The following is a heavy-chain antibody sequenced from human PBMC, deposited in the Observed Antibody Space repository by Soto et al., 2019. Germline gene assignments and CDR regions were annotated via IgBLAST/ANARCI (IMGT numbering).Heavy chain of an antibody. CDR3: AREEGSVVVPAAIEPYYFDY. CDR2: IKQDGSEK. CDR1: GFTFSSYW. V-gene: IGHV3-7*01. J-gene: IGHJ4*02. D-gene: IGHD2-2*02. Sequence: EVQLVESGGGLVQPGGSLRLSCAASGFTFSSYWMSWVRQAPGKGLEWVANIKQDGSEKYYVDSVKGRFTISRDNAKNSLYLQMNSLRAEDTAVYYCAREEGSVVVPAAIEPYYFDYWGQGTLVTVSS.